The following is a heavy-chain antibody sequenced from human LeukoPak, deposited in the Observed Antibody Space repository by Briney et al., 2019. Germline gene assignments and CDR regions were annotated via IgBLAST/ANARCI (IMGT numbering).Heavy chain of an antibody. Sequence: ASGKVSCKASGGTFSSYAISWVRQAPGQGLEWMGGIITIFGTANYAQKFQGRVTITADESTSTAYMELSSLRSEDTAVYYCARGNVVVPAAIAGTNYYYGMDVWGQGTTVTVSS. CDR2: IITIFGTA. CDR1: GGTFSSYA. V-gene: IGHV1-69*13. J-gene: IGHJ6*02. D-gene: IGHD2-2*02. CDR3: ARGNVVVPAAIAGTNYYYGMDV.